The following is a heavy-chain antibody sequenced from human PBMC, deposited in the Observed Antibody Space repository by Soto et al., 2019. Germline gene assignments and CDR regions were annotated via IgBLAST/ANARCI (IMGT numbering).Heavy chain of an antibody. D-gene: IGHD2-15*01. CDR3: AKRWVNRPCSGGSCYLGSYFDY. CDR1: GFTFSSYA. CDR2: ISGSGGST. Sequence: GGSLRLSCAASGFTFSSYAMSWVRQAPGKGLEWVSAISGSGGSTYYADSVKGRFTISRDNSKNTLYLQMNSLRAEDTAVYYCAKRWVNRPCSGGSCYLGSYFDYWGQGTLVTVSS. J-gene: IGHJ4*02. V-gene: IGHV3-23*01.